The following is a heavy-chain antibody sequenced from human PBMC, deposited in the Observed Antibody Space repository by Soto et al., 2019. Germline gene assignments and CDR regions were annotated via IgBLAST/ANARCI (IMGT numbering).Heavy chain of an antibody. CDR1: GYNFNTYG. D-gene: IGHD3-16*01. V-gene: IGHV1-18*01. Sequence: QVQLMQSGAEVRRPGTSMRISCTTSGYNFNTYGIIWVRKAPGQGLEWMGWISGYNGYTKYAQNLEDRVTLSTDPSTSTAFLELRNLRSGDTALYFCARDRDYSHTDADIDYWGQGTLVTVSS. CDR3: ARDRDYSHTDADIDY. CDR2: ISGYNGYT. J-gene: IGHJ4*02.